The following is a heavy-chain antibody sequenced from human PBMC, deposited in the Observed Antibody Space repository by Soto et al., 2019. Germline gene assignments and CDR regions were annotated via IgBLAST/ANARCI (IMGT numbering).Heavy chain of an antibody. Sequence: QVQLVESGGGLVKPGGSLRLSCAASGFTFSDYYMSWIRQAPGKGLEWLSFLSSGSSIVYYAGSVEGRLTISRDDARNSVYLQINSLRAEDTAVYYCARWMHEKALYYHYYMDVWGQGTTVTVS. J-gene: IGHJ6*03. V-gene: IGHV3-11*01. CDR2: LSSGSSIV. D-gene: IGHD5-12*01. CDR1: GFTFSDYY. CDR3: ARWMHEKALYYHYYMDV.